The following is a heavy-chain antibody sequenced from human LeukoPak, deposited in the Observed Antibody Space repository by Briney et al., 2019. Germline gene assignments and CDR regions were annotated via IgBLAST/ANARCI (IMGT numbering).Heavy chain of an antibody. V-gene: IGHV4-59*01. CDR1: GGSISSYF. Sequence: SETLSLTCTVSGGSISSYFWSCIRQPPGKGLEWIGYIYDSESTNYNPSLKSRVTISVDTSKNRFSLKLSSVTAADTAVYYCAREAYCGGDCYSGFDPWGQGTLVTVSS. J-gene: IGHJ5*02. D-gene: IGHD2-21*02. CDR2: IYDSEST. CDR3: AREAYCGGDCYSGFDP.